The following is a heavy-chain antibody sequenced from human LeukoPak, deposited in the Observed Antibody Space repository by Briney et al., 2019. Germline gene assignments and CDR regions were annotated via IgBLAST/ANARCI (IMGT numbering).Heavy chain of an antibody. D-gene: IGHD5-18*01. V-gene: IGHV3-11*01. J-gene: IGHJ4*02. CDR1: GFTFSDHY. CDR2: ISSSGSTI. Sequence: PGGSLRLSCAASGFTFSDHYMSWIRQAPGKGLEWVSYISSSGSTIYYADSVKGRFTISRDNAKNSLYLQMNSLRAEDTAVYYCAAKGYSYGYVFDYWGQGTLVTVSS. CDR3: AAKGYSYGYVFDY.